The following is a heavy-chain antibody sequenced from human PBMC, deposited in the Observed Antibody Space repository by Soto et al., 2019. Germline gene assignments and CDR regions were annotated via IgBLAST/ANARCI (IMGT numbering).Heavy chain of an antibody. CDR1: GFSLSTSGMC. J-gene: IGHJ5*02. CDR2: IDWDDDK. CDR3: ARILSDYLSSGSGSYYNAGPFDP. D-gene: IGHD3-10*01. V-gene: IGHV2-70*01. Sequence: SGPTLVNPTQTLTLTCTFSGFSLSTSGMCVSWIRQPPGKALEWLALIDWDDDKYYSTSLKTRLTVSKDTSKNQVVLTMTNMDPVYTATYYCARILSDYLSSGSGSYYNAGPFDPWGQ.